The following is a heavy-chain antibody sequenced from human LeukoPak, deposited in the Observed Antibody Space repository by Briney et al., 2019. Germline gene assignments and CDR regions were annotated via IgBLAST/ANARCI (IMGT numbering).Heavy chain of an antibody. CDR1: GGSISSSNW. J-gene: IGHJ4*02. CDR3: ARVPRLGGYYFDY. CDR2: IYHSGST. D-gene: IGHD3-16*01. V-gene: IGHV4-4*02. Sequence: PSETLSLTCAVSGGSISSSNWWSWVRQPPGKGLEWIGEIYHSGSTNYNPSLKSRVTISVDTSKNQFSLKLSSVTAADTAVYYCARVPRLGGYYFDYWGQGTLVTVSS.